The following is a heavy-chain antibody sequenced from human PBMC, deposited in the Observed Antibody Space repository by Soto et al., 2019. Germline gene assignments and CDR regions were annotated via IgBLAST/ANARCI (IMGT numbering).Heavy chain of an antibody. J-gene: IGHJ6*02. CDR2: IYSGGST. CDR3: GREWERFNYCGMDV. V-gene: IGHV3-53*01. CDR1: GFTVSSNY. D-gene: IGHD1-26*01. Sequence: GGSLRLSCADSGFTVSSNYMSWAPQAGGEGLGWGSVIYSGGSTYYADSVNGRFTISRDNSKNTVHLQMNSLRADDTAVYQCGREWERFNYCGMDVWGQGXTVTVYS.